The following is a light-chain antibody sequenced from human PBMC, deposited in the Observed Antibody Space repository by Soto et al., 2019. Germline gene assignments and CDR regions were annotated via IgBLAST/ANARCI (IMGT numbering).Light chain of an antibody. J-gene: IGKJ1*01. V-gene: IGKV1-39*01. CDR2: AAS. Sequence: DIQMTQSPSSLSASVEDRVIITGRASQSISNHLNWYQQKPGKAPKLLIFAASSLQSGVPSRFSGTRSAADLALGIISLQPEDFPTYYCQHGYSSQPTVGQWTNVDIK. CDR1: QSISNH. CDR3: QHGYSSQPT.